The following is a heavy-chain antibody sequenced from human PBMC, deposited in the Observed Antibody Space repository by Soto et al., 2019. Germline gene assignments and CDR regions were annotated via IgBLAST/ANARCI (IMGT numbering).Heavy chain of an antibody. D-gene: IGHD6-6*01. Sequence: QVQLVQSGAEVKKPGASVKVSCKASGYTFTSYDINWVRQATGQGLEWMGWMNPNSGNTGYAQKFRGKVSTTKNTAISTAYMERSSLRSEHTAVFYCAREKGSSGFDPWGPGPLVTVSS. CDR2: MNPNSGNT. CDR1: GYTFTSYD. J-gene: IGHJ5*02. V-gene: IGHV1-8*01. CDR3: AREKGSSGFDP.